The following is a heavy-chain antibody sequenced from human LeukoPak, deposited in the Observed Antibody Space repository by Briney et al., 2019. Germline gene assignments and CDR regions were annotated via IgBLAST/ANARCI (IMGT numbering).Heavy chain of an antibody. D-gene: IGHD3-9*01. CDR3: ARAGANYDILTGYYRVPFNWFDP. Sequence: SETLSLTCTVSGGSISSYYWSWIRQPQGQGQELIGYIYYCGSTNYNHYLKSRVTISVDTSKNQFSLKLSSVTAADTAVYYCARAGANYDILTGYYRVPFNWFDPWGQGTLVTVSS. J-gene: IGHJ5*02. V-gene: IGHV4-59*01. CDR2: IYYCGST. CDR1: GGSISSYY.